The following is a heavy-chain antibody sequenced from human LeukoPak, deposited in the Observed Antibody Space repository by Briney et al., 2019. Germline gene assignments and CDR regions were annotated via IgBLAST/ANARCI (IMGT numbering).Heavy chain of an antibody. J-gene: IGHJ4*02. Sequence: PGGSLRLSCAASGITFSSYAMSWVRQAPGKGLEWVSAISGSGGSTYYADSVKGRFTISRDNSKNTLYLQMNSLRAEDTAVYYCAKPYCSSTSCYVGIFDYWGQGTLVTVSS. CDR1: GITFSSYA. CDR2: ISGSGGST. CDR3: AKPYCSSTSCYVGIFDY. D-gene: IGHD2-2*01. V-gene: IGHV3-23*01.